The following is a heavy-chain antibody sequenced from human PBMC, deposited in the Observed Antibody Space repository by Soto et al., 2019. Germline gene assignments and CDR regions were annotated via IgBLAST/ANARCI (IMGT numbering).Heavy chain of an antibody. CDR1: GGSISSYY. Sequence: SETLSLTCTVSGGSISSYYWSWIRQPPGKGLEWIGYIYYSGSTNYNPSLKSRVTISVDTSKNQFSLKLSSVTAADTAVYYCARRSLRRRLVGYDAFDIWGQGTMVTVSS. D-gene: IGHD6-6*01. CDR2: IYYSGST. J-gene: IGHJ3*02. CDR3: ARRSLRRRLVGYDAFDI. V-gene: IGHV4-59*08.